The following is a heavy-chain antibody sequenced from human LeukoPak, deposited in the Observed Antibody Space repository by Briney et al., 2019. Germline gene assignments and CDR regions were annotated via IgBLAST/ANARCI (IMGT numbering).Heavy chain of an antibody. D-gene: IGHD6-19*01. V-gene: IGHV3-30*02. CDR3: ASWPGGWYGEDS. CDR1: GFTFSSYG. CDR2: IRYDGSNK. Sequence: GGSLRLSCAASGFTFSSYGMHWVRQAPGKGLEWVAFIRYDGSNKYYADSVKGRFTISRDNSKNTLYLQMNSLRAEDTAVYYCASWPGGWYGEDSWGQGTLVTVSS. J-gene: IGHJ4*02.